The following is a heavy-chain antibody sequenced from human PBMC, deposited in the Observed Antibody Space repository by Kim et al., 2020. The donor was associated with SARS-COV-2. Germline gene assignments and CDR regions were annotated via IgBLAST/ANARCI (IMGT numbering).Heavy chain of an antibody. D-gene: IGHD6-13*01. CDR3: AKDELAAAGMLDY. J-gene: IGHJ4*02. Sequence: ADSVKGRFTISRDNSKTPLYLQMNSLRAEDTAVYYCAKDELAAAGMLDYWGQGTLVTVSS. V-gene: IGHV3-23*03.